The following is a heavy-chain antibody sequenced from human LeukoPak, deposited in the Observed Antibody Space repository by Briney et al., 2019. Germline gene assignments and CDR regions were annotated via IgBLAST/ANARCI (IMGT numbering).Heavy chain of an antibody. D-gene: IGHD6-13*01. CDR2: ILVGSGNT. CDR3: AAFPGGIAAGVDY. Sequence: SVKVSCKASGFSFTSSAVQGVRQARAQRLEWIGWILVGSGNTNYAQKFQERVTITRDMSTSTAYMEVSSLRAEDTAVYYCAAFPGGIAAGVDYWGQGTLVTVSS. V-gene: IGHV1-58*01. CDR1: GFSFTSSA. J-gene: IGHJ4*02.